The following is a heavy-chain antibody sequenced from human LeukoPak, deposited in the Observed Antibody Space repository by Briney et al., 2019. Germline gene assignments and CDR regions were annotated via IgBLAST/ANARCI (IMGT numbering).Heavy chain of an antibody. J-gene: IGHJ4*02. CDR3: AKILRFLEWLLPPFDY. CDR1: GFTFSSDA. Sequence: GGSLRLSCAASGFTFSSDAMSWVRQAPGKGLEWVSAISGSGGSTYYADSVKGRFTISRDNSTNTLYLQMNSLRAEDTAVYYCAKILRFLEWLLPPFDYWGQGTLVTVSS. CDR2: ISGSGGST. D-gene: IGHD3-3*01. V-gene: IGHV3-23*01.